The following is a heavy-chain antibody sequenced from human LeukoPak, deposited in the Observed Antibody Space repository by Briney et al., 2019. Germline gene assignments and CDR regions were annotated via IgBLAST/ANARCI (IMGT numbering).Heavy chain of an antibody. CDR1: GGSISSGGYY. CDR3: VTQGSYGYGNFDY. D-gene: IGHD5-18*01. J-gene: IGHJ4*02. V-gene: IGHV4-31*03. Sequence: KASETLSLTCTVSGGSISSGGYYWSWIRQHPGKGLEWIGYIYYSGSTYYNPSLKSRVTISVDTSKNQFSLKLSSVTAADTAVYYCVTQGSYGYGNFDYWGQGTLVTVSS. CDR2: IYYSGST.